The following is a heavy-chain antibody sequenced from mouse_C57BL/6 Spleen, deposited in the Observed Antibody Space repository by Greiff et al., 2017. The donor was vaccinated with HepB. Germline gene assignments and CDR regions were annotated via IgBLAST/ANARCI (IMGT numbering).Heavy chain of an antibody. CDR3: AREAGVSDY. Sequence: EVKLVESGGGLVKPGGSLKLSCAASGFTFSYYGMHWVRQAPEKGLEWVAYISSGSSTIYYADTVKGRFTISRDNAKNTLFLQMTSLRSEDTAMYYCAREAGVSDYWGQGTTLTVSS. V-gene: IGHV5-17*01. CDR1: GFTFSYYG. J-gene: IGHJ2*01. CDR2: ISSGSSTI.